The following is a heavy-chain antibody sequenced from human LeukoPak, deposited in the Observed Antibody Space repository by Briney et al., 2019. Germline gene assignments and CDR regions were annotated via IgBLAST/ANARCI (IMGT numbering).Heavy chain of an antibody. CDR1: GYSISSGYY. D-gene: IGHD5-12*01. CDR2: IYHSGST. V-gene: IGHV4-38-2*02. J-gene: IGHJ5*02. Sequence: SETLSLTCTVSGYSISSGYYWGWIRQPPGKGLEWIGSIYHSGSTYYNPSLKSRVTISVDTSKNQFSLKLSSVTAADMAVYYCARSGWLRFSGWFDPWGQGTLVTVSS. CDR3: ARSGWLRFSGWFDP.